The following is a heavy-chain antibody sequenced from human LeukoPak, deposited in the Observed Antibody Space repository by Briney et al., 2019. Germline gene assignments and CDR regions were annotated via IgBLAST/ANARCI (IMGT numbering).Heavy chain of an antibody. V-gene: IGHV3-23*01. CDR3: AKATPGYSYGNQNFDY. CDR2: ISGSGGST. D-gene: IGHD5-18*01. CDR1: GFTFSSYA. J-gene: IGHJ4*02. Sequence: GGSLRLPCAASGFTFSSYAMSWVRQAPGKGLEWVSAISGSGGSTYYADSVKGRFTISRDNSKNTLYLQMNSLRAEDTAVYYCAKATPGYSYGNQNFDYWGQGTLVTVSS.